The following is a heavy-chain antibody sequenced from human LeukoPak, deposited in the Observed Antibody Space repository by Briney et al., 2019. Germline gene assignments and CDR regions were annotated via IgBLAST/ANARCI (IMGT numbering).Heavy chain of an antibody. CDR3: ATAYGSSHAFDI. CDR2: ISANSLHI. CDR1: GFTFSDQS. Sequence: GGSLRLSCAASGFTFSDQSMNWVRQAPGKGLEWDSSISANSLHIFYADSVKGRFTISRDNAKNSLYLQMNNLRAEDTAVYYCATAYGSSHAFDIWGQGTMVTVSS. D-gene: IGHD3-10*01. V-gene: IGHV3-21*04. J-gene: IGHJ3*02.